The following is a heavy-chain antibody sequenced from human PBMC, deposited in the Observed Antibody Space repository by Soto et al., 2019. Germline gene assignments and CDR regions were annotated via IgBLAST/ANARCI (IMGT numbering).Heavy chain of an antibody. CDR3: AGDPARSGY. D-gene: IGHD3-16*01. Sequence: QVQLVQSGAEVKKPGASVKVSCKASGYTFTSYFISCGRQAPGQGLEWMGCISAYNGNTNDVQKLQGRVTMTTDTAATTAYMELRSLRSGDTAVHYCAGDPARSGYWGQGTQVSVTS. CDR2: ISAYNGNT. CDR1: GYTFTSYF. J-gene: IGHJ4*02. V-gene: IGHV1-18*01.